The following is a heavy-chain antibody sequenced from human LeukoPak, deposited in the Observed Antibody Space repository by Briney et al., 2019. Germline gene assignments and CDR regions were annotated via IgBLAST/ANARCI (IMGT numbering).Heavy chain of an antibody. D-gene: IGHD6-13*01. Sequence: GGSLRLSCVVSGIPFSDFYMNWIRQTPGKGLEWISYISASSSYTDYADSVKGRFTISRDNAQNALFLQMNRLRVEDTAVYYCAAGTAADYWGQGTLVTVSS. CDR3: AAGTAADY. J-gene: IGHJ4*02. CDR2: ISASSSYT. CDR1: GIPFSDFY. V-gene: IGHV3-11*03.